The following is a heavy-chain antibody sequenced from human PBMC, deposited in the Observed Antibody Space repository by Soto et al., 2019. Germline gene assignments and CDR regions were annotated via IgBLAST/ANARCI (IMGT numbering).Heavy chain of an antibody. V-gene: IGHV4-39*01. Sequence: SETLSLTCTVSGGSISSSSYYWGWIRQPPGKGLEWIGSIYYSGSTYYNPSLKSRVTISVDTSKNQFSLKLSSVTAADTAVYYCARHEKKGLRGPRRDWFDPWGQGTLVTVSS. J-gene: IGHJ5*02. CDR1: GGSISSSSYY. D-gene: IGHD3-10*01. CDR3: ARHEKKGLRGPRRDWFDP. CDR2: IYYSGST.